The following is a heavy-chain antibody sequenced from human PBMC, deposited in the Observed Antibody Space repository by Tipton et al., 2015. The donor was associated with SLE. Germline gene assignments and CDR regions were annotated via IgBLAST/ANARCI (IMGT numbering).Heavy chain of an antibody. CDR2: IYYSGSN. J-gene: IGHJ3*02. D-gene: IGHD3-22*01. Sequence: TLSLTCTVSGGSISSGGYYWRWIRQPPGKGMEWIGYIYYSGSNYYNPSLKSRVTISVDTSKNQFSLKLSSVTAADTAGYYCARDLYYVSTLDIWGQGTMVTVSS. V-gene: IGHV4-31*03. CDR1: GGSISSGGYY. CDR3: ARDLYYVSTLDI.